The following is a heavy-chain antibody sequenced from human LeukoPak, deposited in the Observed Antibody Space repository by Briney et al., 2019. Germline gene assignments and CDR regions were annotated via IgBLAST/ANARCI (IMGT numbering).Heavy chain of an antibody. CDR3: APLGEWELEDYAFDI. CDR2: IKQDGSEK. D-gene: IGHD1-26*01. J-gene: IGHJ3*02. CDR1: GFTFSSYW. V-gene: IGHV3-7*01. Sequence: GGSLRLSCAASGFTFSSYWMSWVRQAPGKGXEWVANIKQDGSEKYYVDSVKGRFTISRDNAKNSLYLQMNSLRAEDTAVYYCAPLGEWELEDYAFDIWGQGTMVTASS.